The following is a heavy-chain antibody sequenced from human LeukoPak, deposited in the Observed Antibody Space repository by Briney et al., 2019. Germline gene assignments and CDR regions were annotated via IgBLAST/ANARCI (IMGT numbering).Heavy chain of an antibody. CDR3: ASFSYYYDSSGYYSKEPLDY. CDR1: GYTLTELP. V-gene: IGHV1-24*01. CDR2: FDPEDGET. D-gene: IGHD3-22*01. Sequence: ASVKVSCKVSGYTLTELPMHWVRQAPGKGLEWMGGFDPEDGETIYAKKFQGRVTMTEDTSTDTAYMELSSLRSEDTAVYYCASFSYYYDSSGYYSKEPLDYWGQGTLVTVSS. J-gene: IGHJ4*02.